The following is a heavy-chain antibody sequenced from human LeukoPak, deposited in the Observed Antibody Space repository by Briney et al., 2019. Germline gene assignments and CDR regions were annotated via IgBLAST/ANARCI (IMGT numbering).Heavy chain of an antibody. D-gene: IGHD7-27*01. Sequence: ASVKVSCKASGGTFSSYAISWVRQAPGQGLEWMGGIIPIFGTANYAQKFQGRVTITADEPTSTAYMELSSLRSEDTAVYYCARGFHTGTGDAPSYYFDYWGQGTLVTVSS. CDR2: IIPIFGTA. CDR1: GGTFSSYA. J-gene: IGHJ4*02. CDR3: ARGFHTGTGDAPSYYFDY. V-gene: IGHV1-69*13.